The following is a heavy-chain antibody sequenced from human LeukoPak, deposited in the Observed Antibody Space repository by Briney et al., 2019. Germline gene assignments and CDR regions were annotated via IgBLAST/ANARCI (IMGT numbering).Heavy chain of an antibody. CDR2: ISGGGGST. D-gene: IGHD3-22*01. CDR3: VRLLKNYYYMDV. Sequence: GGSLRLSCAASGFTFSSCGMSWVRPAPGKGREWVSAISGGGGSTYYADSVKGRFTISRDNSKNTLYLQMNSLRAEDTAVYYCVRLLKNYYYMDVWGKGTTVTISS. J-gene: IGHJ6*03. CDR1: GFTFSSCG. V-gene: IGHV3-23*01.